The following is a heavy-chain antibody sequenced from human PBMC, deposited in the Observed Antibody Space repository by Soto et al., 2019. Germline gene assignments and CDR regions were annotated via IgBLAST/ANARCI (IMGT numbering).Heavy chain of an antibody. CDR2: ISAYNGNT. Sequence: ASVKVSCKASGYTFTSYGISWVRQAPGQGLEWMGWISAYNGNTNYAQKLQGRVTMTTDTSTSTAYMELRSLRSDDTAVYYCARDYYDFWSGYYANWFDPWCQGTLVTVSS. CDR3: ARDYYDFWSGYYANWFDP. D-gene: IGHD3-3*01. J-gene: IGHJ5*02. V-gene: IGHV1-18*01. CDR1: GYTFTSYG.